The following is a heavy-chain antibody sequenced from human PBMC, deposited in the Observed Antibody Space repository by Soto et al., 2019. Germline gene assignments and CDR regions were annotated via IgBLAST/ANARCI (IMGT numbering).Heavy chain of an antibody. D-gene: IGHD2-2*01. CDR2: TLYSGTT. CDR3: SSRITDAPT. V-gene: IGHV4-4*02. J-gene: IGHJ5*02. Sequence: QVQLQESGPGLVKPSGTLSRTCAVSGASISSGWWTWVRQPPGKGLEWIGETLYSGTTNYNSSLNSRVTISIDKSKKQFSLNLSSVTAADTAVYYCSSRITDAPTWGQGTLVTVSS. CDR1: GASISSGW.